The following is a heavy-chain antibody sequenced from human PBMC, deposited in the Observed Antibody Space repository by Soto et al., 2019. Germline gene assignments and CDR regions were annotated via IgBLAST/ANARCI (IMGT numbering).Heavy chain of an antibody. D-gene: IGHD6-13*01. Sequence: SETLSLTCVVSGGSISSSNWWSWVRQPPGKGLEWIGYIYYSGSTNYNPSLKSRVTISVDTSKNQFSLKLSSVTAADTAVYYCARHQSHSSSYVDPWGQGTLVTVSS. CDR1: GGSISSSNW. J-gene: IGHJ5*02. CDR3: ARHQSHSSSYVDP. V-gene: IGHV4-4*02. CDR2: IYYSGST.